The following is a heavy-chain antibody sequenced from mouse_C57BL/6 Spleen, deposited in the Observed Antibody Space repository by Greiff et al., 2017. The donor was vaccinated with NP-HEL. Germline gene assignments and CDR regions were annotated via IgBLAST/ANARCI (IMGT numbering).Heavy chain of an antibody. CDR2: IYPGDGDT. Sequence: VQLQQSGPELVKPGASVKISCKASGYAFSSSWMNWVKQRPGKGLEWIGRIYPGDGDTNYNGKFKGKATLTADKSSSTAYMQLSSLTSEDSAVYFCARWFRWYFDVWGTGTTVTVSA. D-gene: IGHD2-2*01. J-gene: IGHJ1*03. V-gene: IGHV1-82*01. CDR1: GYAFSSSW. CDR3: ARWFRWYFDV.